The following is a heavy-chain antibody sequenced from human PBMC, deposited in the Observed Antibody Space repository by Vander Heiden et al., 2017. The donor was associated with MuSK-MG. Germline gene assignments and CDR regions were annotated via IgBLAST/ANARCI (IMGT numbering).Heavy chain of an antibody. D-gene: IGHD1-20*01. Sequence: QVQLVQSGAEVRKPGATVKVSCEASGYSFTHFYLHWVRQAPGQGLEWMGCINPDNGETTVLQNFQGRVTMTSDSSISTAYMELSPLASDDTAVYYCAAAVCKNLYYFDY. J-gene: IGHJ4*01. CDR2: INPDNGET. CDR1: GYSFTHFY. V-gene: IGHV1-2*02. CDR3: AAAVCKNLYYFDY.